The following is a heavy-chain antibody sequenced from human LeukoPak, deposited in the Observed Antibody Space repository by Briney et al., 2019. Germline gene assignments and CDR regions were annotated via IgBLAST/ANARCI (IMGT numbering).Heavy chain of an antibody. V-gene: IGHV1-46*01. J-gene: IGHJ4*02. CDR2: INPSGGST. CDR1: GYTFTSYY. D-gene: IGHD3-22*01. Sequence: ASVKVSCKASGYTFTSYYMHWVRQAPGQGLEWMGIINPSGGSTSYAQKFQGRVTMTRDTPTSTVYMELSSLRSEDTAVYYCASPSRYYYDSSGYYYVFWGQGTLVTVSS. CDR3: ASPSRYYYDSSGYYYVF.